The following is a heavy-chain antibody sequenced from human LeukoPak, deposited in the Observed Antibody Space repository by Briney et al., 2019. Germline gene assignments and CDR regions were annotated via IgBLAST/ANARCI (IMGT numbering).Heavy chain of an antibody. CDR2: INPNSCST. CDR3: ARDNLSDYYDSSGPAD. Sequence: ASVKVSCKASGYTFTGYYIHWVRQAPGQRLEWMGWINPNSCSTNYAQKFQGRVTLTRDTSFSTAYMELSRLSSEDRAVYYCARDNLSDYYDSSGPADWGQGTLVTVSS. V-gene: IGHV1-2*02. CDR1: GYTFTGYY. J-gene: IGHJ4*02. D-gene: IGHD3-22*01.